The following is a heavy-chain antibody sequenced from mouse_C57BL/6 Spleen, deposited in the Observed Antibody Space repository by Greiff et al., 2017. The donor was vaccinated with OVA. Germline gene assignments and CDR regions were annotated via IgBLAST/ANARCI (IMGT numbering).Heavy chain of an antibody. CDR1: GYSFTDYN. J-gene: IGHJ1*03. V-gene: IGHV1-39*01. D-gene: IGHD1-1*01. CDR3: ASPHYYGSSWDWYFDV. Sequence: EVQLQQSGPELVKPGASVKISCKASGYSFTDYNMNWVKQSNGKSLEWIGVINPNYGTTSYNQKFKDKATLTVDQSSSTAYMQLNSLTSEDSAVYYCASPHYYGSSWDWYFDVWGTGTTVTVSS. CDR2: INPNYGTT.